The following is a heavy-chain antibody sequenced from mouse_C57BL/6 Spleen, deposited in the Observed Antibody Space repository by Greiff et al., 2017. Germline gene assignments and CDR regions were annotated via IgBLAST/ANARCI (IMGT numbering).Heavy chain of an antibody. V-gene: IGHV1-82*01. J-gene: IGHJ4*01. CDR3: AKKGDYSAIEY. CDR2: IYPGDGDT. Sequence: VQLQQSGPELLKPGASVKISCKASGYAFSSSWMNWVKQRPGKGLEWIGRIYPGDGDTNYNGKFKGKATLTADKSSSTAYMQLSSLTSEDSAVYFCAKKGDYSAIEYWGQGTSVTVSS. CDR1: GYAFSSSW.